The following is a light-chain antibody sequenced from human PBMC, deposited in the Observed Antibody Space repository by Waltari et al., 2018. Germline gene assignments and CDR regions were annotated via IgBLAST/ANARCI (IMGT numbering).Light chain of an antibody. CDR2: RAS. CDR3: QQYGSAPDT. J-gene: IGKJ4*01. CDR1: QSVPGSH. Sequence: EIVLTQSPGILSLSPGESVILSCRASQSVPGSHLAWYQQKLGQAPRLLIHRASGRATGIPDRFSGSGSGTDFTLTISRLEPEDFAVYYCQQYGSAPDTFGGGTKVEIK. V-gene: IGKV3-20*01.